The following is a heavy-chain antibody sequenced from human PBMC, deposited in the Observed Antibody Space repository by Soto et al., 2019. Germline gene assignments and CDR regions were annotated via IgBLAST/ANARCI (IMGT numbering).Heavy chain of an antibody. CDR2: IYYSGST. J-gene: IGHJ5*02. V-gene: IGHV4-31*03. D-gene: IGHD3-3*01. CDR1: GGSISSGDYY. CDR3: ARWWSGSRQGFDP. Sequence: QVQLQESGPGLVKPSQTLSLTCTVSGGSISSGDYYWSWIRQHPGKGLEWIGYIYYSGSTYYNPSLESRVTISVDTSKNQFSLKLSPVTAADTAVYYCARWWSGSRQGFDPWGQGTLVTVSS.